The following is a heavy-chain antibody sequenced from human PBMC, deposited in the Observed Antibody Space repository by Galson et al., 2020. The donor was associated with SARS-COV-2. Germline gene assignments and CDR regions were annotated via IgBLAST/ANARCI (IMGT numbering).Heavy chain of an antibody. CDR2: INPSGGST. CDR1: GYTFTSYY. V-gene: IGHV1-46*01. CDR3: ARDRLTQGITIFGVVQYYYYMDV. Sequence: ASVKVSCKASGYTFTSYYMHWVRQAPGQGLAWMGIINPSGGSTSYAQKFQGRVTMTRDTSTSTVYMELSSLRSEDTAVYYCARDRLTQGITIFGVVQYYYYMDVWGKGTTVTVSS. D-gene: IGHD3-3*01. J-gene: IGHJ6*03.